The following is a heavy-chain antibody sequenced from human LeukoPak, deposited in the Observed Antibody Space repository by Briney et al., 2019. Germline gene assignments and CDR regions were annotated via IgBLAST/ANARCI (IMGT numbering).Heavy chain of an antibody. V-gene: IGHV4-38-2*01. Sequence: SETLSLTCAVSGYSISSGYYSGWIRQPPGKGLEWIGSIYHSGSTYYNPSLKSRVTISVDTSKNQFSLKLSSVTAADTAVYYCAVLFTIFGVVSSDAFDIWGQGTMVTVSS. CDR1: GYSISSGYY. D-gene: IGHD3-3*01. J-gene: IGHJ3*02. CDR3: AVLFTIFGVVSSDAFDI. CDR2: IYHSGST.